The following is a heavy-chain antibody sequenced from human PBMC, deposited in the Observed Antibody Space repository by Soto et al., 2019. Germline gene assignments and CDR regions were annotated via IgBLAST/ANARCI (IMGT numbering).Heavy chain of an antibody. CDR1: LFSFSDYY. J-gene: IGHJ4*02. CDR2: ISDSGKTI. V-gene: IGHV3-11*01. D-gene: IGHD3-22*01. CDR3: ATLTKDDSMIVTEAHYFDY. Sequence: PGGALQLSCAASLFSFSDYYISWIRQAPGKGLEWISYISDSGKTIFYAGSVRGRFTISRDNARNSLYLQMNNLRVEDTAVYYCATLTKDDSMIVTEAHYFDYWGQGTLVTVSS.